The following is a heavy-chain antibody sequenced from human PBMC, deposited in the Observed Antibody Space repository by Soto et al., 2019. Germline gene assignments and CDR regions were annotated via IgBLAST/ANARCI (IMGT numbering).Heavy chain of an antibody. V-gene: IGHV4-34*01. CDR2: INHSGST. CDR3: ASDSGEQLVGIDY. D-gene: IGHD6-6*01. CDR1: GGSFSGYY. J-gene: IGHJ4*02. Sequence: PSETLSLTCAVYGGSFSGYYWSWIRQPPGKGLEWIGEINHSGSTNYNPSLKSRVTISVDTSKNQFSLKLSSVTAADTAVYYCASDSGEQLVGIDYWGQGTMVTVYS.